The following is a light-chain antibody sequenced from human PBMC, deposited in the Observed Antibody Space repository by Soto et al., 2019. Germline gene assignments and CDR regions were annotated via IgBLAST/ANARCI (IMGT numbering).Light chain of an antibody. CDR1: QSVSNNY. CDR2: AAS. J-gene: IGKJ1*01. V-gene: IGKV3-20*01. Sequence: EIVLTKSPGTLSLSQGERATISGRASQSVSNNYLAWYQQKPGQAPRLLIYAASNRARGMPDRFGDSGYGTDWTVTVSRLDHGAFEVYYCQPYGSATWTLGQATKL. CDR3: QPYGSATWT.